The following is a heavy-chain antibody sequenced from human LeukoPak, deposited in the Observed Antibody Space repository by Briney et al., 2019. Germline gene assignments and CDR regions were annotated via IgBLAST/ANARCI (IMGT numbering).Heavy chain of an antibody. Sequence: QSGGSLRLSCAASGFTFSSYAMSCVRQAPGKGLEWVSAISGSGGSTYYADSVKGRFTISRDNSKNTLYLQVNRLRAEDTAVYYCAKDTTNSVWWWHYWGQGTLVTVSS. J-gene: IGHJ4*02. CDR3: AKDTTNSVWWWHY. V-gene: IGHV3-23*01. D-gene: IGHD2-21*01. CDR2: ISGSGGST. CDR1: GFTFSSYA.